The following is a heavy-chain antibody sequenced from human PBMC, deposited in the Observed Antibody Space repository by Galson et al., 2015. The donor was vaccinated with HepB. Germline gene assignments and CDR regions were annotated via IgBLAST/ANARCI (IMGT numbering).Heavy chain of an antibody. Sequence: SVKVSCKASGYTFTSYAMHWVRQAPGQRLEWMGWINTGNGNTKYSQKFQGRVPITSDKSASTAYMEMSSLRSEDTAVYYCVREGYSSSYDYWGQGTLVTVSS. V-gene: IGHV1-3*04. CDR1: GYTFTSYA. CDR3: VREGYSSSYDY. CDR2: INTGNGNT. D-gene: IGHD6-6*01. J-gene: IGHJ4*02.